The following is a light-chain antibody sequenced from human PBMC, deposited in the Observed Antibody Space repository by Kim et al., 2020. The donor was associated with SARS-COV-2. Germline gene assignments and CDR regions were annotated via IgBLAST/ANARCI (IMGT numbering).Light chain of an antibody. CDR3: QKYDRAPWT. J-gene: IGKJ1*01. Sequence: ASVGDRVTSTCRASQGINNYVAWYQQKPGQAPKLLIYSASALQSGVPSRFSGSASGTDFTLTISSLQPEDVASYYCQKYDRAPWTFGQGTKVDIK. CDR1: QGINNY. CDR2: SAS. V-gene: IGKV1-27*01.